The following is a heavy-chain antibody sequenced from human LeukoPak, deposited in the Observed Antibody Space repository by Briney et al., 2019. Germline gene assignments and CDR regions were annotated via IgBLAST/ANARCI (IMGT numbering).Heavy chain of an antibody. CDR1: ELTVTSNY. V-gene: IGHV3-7*01. J-gene: IGHJ4*02. D-gene: IGHD4-17*01. Sequence: PGGSLRLSCAASELTVTSNYMSWVRQAPGKGLEWVANIKQDGSEKYYVDSVKGRFTISRDNAKNSLSLQMNSLRAEDTAVYYCARRDHGDYGEEYWGQGTLVTVSS. CDR3: ARRDHGDYGEEY. CDR2: IKQDGSEK.